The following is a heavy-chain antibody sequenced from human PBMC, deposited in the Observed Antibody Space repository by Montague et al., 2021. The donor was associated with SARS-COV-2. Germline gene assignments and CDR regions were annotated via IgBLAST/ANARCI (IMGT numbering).Heavy chain of an antibody. J-gene: IGHJ3*02. Sequence: TLSLTCTVSGGSISSGSYYWSWIRQPAGKGLEWIGRIYTSGSTNYNPSLKSRVTIPVDTSKNQLSLKLSSVTAADTAVYYCARDLAPYYGSGSYYNPIDAFDIWGQGTMVTVSS. CDR2: IYTSGST. V-gene: IGHV4-61*02. CDR3: ARDLAPYYGSGSYYNPIDAFDI. D-gene: IGHD3-10*01. CDR1: GGSISSGSYY.